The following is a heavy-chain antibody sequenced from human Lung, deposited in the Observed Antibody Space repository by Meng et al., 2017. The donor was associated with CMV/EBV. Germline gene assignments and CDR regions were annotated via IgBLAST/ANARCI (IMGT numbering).Heavy chain of an antibody. CDR1: GYTFTSYG. V-gene: IGHV1-18*01. CDR2: ISAYNGNT. D-gene: IGHD2-2*01. CDR3: ASSSDIVVVPAAPFDY. Sequence: ASVKVSCKASGYTFTSYGISWVRQAPGQGLEWMGWISAYNGNTNYAQKLQGRVTMTTDTSTSTAYMELRSLRSDDTAVYYCASSSDIVVVPAAPFDYWGQGTXVTVSS. J-gene: IGHJ4*02.